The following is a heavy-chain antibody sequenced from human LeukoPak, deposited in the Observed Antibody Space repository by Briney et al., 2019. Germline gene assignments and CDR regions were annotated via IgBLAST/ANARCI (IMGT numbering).Heavy chain of an antibody. CDR2: IYGDGTT. CDR1: GFTVSNDY. Sequence: GSLRLSCAASGFTVSNDYMAWVRQAPGRGLEWVSLIYGDGTTFYTDSVKGRFTISRDNFKNTLYLQMSSLRPEDTALYYCARARAGAQSWVALDPWGQGTLVTVSS. V-gene: IGHV3-66*02. D-gene: IGHD3-10*01. CDR3: ARARAGAQSWVALDP. J-gene: IGHJ5*02.